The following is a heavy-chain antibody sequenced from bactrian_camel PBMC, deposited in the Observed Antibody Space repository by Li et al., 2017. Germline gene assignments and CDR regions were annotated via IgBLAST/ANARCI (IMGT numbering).Heavy chain of an antibody. CDR2: ISGNGRIT. V-gene: IGHV3-2*01. Sequence: HVQLVESGGGLVQPGRSLRLSCATSGFAFSSYFMGWIRQAPGKGLEFVASISGNGRITYYADSVKGRFTISQDNAKNTVYLQMNSPKSEDTALYYCTTVAGSFSDDYARARAYVYWGQGTQVTVS. CDR1: GFAFSSYF. J-gene: IGHJ4*01. CDR3: TTVAGSFSDDYARARAYVY. D-gene: IGHD4*01.